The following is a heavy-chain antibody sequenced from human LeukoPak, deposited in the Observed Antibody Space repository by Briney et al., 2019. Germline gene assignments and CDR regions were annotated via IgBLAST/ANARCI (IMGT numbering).Heavy chain of an antibody. CDR3: ARNNNLVGATNNGAFDI. D-gene: IGHD1-26*01. J-gene: IGHJ3*02. Sequence: SETLSLTCTVSDGSISRYFSRYYWSWIRQAPGKGLEWVAYIYYSGSTNYNPSLKSRVTISVDASKKQFSLKLNSVTAADTAVYYCARNNNLVGATNNGAFDIWGQGTMVTVSP. CDR1: DGSISRYFSRYY. CDR2: IYYSGST. V-gene: IGHV4-61*01.